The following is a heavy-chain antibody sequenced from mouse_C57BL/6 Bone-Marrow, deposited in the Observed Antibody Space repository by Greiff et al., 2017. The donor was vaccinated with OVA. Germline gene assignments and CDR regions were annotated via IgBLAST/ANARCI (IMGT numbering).Heavy chain of an antibody. CDR3: TDYYGSSYWYFDV. Sequence: DVMLVESGGGLVQPGGSMKLSCVASGFTFSNYWMNWVRQSPEKGLEWVAQIRLKSDNYATHYAESVKGRFTISRDDSKSSVYLQMNNLRAEDTGIYYCTDYYGSSYWYFDVWGTGTTVTVSS. CDR1: GFTFSNYW. D-gene: IGHD1-1*01. V-gene: IGHV6-3*01. CDR2: IRLKSDNYAT. J-gene: IGHJ1*03.